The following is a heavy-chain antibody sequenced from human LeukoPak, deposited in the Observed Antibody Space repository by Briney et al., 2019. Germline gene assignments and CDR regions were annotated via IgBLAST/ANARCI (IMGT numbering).Heavy chain of an antibody. CDR3: ARVRGDILTGYQGDYFDY. V-gene: IGHV4-59*01. D-gene: IGHD3-9*01. CDR1: GGSISSYY. CDR2: IYYSGST. Sequence: SETLSLTCTVSGGSISSYYWSWIRQPPGKGLEWIGHIYYSGSTNYNPSLKSRVTISVDTSKNQFSLKLSSVTAADTAVYYCARVRGDILTGYQGDYFDYWGQGTLVTVSS. J-gene: IGHJ4*02.